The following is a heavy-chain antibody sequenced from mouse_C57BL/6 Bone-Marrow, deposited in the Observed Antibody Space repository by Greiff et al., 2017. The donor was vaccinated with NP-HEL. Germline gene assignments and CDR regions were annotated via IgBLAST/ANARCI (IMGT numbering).Heavy chain of an antibody. CDR3: TRENYSNYVHVLDY. Sequence: EVQGVESGEGLVKPGGSLKLSCAASGFTFSSYAMSWVRQTPEKRLEWVAYISSGGDYIYYADTVKGRFTISRDNARNTLYLQMSSLKSEDTAMYYCTRENYSNYVHVLDYWGQGTTLTVSS. CDR2: ISSGGDYI. J-gene: IGHJ2*01. CDR1: GFTFSSYA. V-gene: IGHV5-9-1*02. D-gene: IGHD2-5*01.